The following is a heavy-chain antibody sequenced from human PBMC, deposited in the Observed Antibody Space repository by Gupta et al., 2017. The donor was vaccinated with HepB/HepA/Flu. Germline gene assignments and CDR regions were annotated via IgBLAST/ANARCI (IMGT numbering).Heavy chain of an antibody. CDR3: ARDGHDYGRYVNFDY. J-gene: IGHJ4*02. V-gene: IGHV1-18*01. Sequence: QVQLVQSGGEVQEPGASVKVSCKASGYNFRTSAISWVRQAPGQGLEWMEWISAYNGKKNYAQNFQGRVTMTTDKSTTTAYMELRSLRSDETAIYYCARDGHDYGRYVNFDYWGQGTLVTVSS. D-gene: IGHD4-17*01. CDR1: GYNFRTSA. CDR2: ISAYNGKK.